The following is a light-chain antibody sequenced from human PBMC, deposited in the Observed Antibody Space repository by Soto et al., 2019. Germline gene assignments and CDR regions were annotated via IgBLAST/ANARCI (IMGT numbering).Light chain of an antibody. CDR2: DVS. J-gene: IGLJ1*01. Sequence: QSALTQPRSVSGSPGQSVPISCTGTSSDVGGYNYVSWYQQHPGKAPKLMIYDVSKRPSGVPDRFSGSKSGNTASLTISGLQAEDEADYYCCSYAGSYTYVFGTGT. V-gene: IGLV2-11*01. CDR1: SSDVGGYNY. CDR3: CSYAGSYTYV.